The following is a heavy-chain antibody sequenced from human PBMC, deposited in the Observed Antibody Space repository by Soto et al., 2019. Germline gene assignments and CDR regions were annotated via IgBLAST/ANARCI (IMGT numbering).Heavy chain of an antibody. J-gene: IGHJ6*02. Sequence: ASVKVSCKASGYTFTSYDINWVRQATGQGLEWMGWMNPNSGNTGYAQKFQGRVTMTRNTSISTAYMELSSLRSEDTAVYYCARGLRYSSSWYGYYYYGMDVWGQGTTVTV. CDR2: MNPNSGNT. D-gene: IGHD6-13*01. CDR3: ARGLRYSSSWYGYYYYGMDV. V-gene: IGHV1-8*01. CDR1: GYTFTSYD.